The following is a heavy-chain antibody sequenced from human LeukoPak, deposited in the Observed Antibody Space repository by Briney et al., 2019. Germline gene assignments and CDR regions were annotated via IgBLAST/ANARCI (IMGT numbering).Heavy chain of an antibody. CDR1: GFTFSSYW. Sequence: PGGSLRLSYGASGFTFSSYWMSWVRQAPGKGLEWVANIRQDESEKKYVDSVKGRFTISRDNAQNSLYLQMSSLRAEDTALYYCARHARDSPYSHFDYWGQGTLVTVSS. J-gene: IGHJ4*02. V-gene: IGHV3-7*04. CDR2: IRQDESEK. D-gene: IGHD3-22*01. CDR3: ARHARDSPYSHFDY.